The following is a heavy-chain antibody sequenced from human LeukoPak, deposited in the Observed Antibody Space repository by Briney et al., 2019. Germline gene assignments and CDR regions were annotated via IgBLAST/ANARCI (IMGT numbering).Heavy chain of an antibody. CDR2: IYYSGST. J-gene: IGHJ3*02. Sequence: SETLSLTCTVSGGSISSSSYYWGWIRQPPGKGLEWIGSIYYSGSTYYNPSLKSRVTISVDTSKNQFSLKLSSVTAADTAVYYCARYIPRLGATAAFDIWGQGTMVTVSS. V-gene: IGHV4-39*01. D-gene: IGHD1-26*01. CDR3: ARYIPRLGATAAFDI. CDR1: GGSISSSSYY.